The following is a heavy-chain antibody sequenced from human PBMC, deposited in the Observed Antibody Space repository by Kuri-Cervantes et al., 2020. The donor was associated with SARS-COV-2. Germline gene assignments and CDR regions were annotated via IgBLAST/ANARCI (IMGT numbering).Heavy chain of an antibody. V-gene: IGHV4-34*01. CDR1: GGSFSGYY. CDR3: ARGSGSGSSYDAFDI. J-gene: IGHJ3*02. Sequence: SETLSLTCAVYGGSFSGYYWSWIRQPPGKGLEWIGEINHSGSTNYNPSLKSRVTISVDRSKNQFSLKLSSVTAADTAVYYCARGSGSGSSYDAFDIWGQGTMVTDSS. CDR2: INHSGST. D-gene: IGHD3-10*01.